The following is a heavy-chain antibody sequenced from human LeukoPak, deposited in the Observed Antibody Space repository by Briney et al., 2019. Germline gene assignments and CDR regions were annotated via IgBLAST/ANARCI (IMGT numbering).Heavy chain of an antibody. Sequence: ASVKVSCKASGYTFTSYGISWVRQAPGQGLEWMGWISAYNGNTNYAQKFQGRVTITADESTSTAYMELSSLRSEDTAVYYCAIPTGSLEWSYYFDYWGQGTLVTVSS. V-gene: IGHV1-18*01. D-gene: IGHD3-3*01. J-gene: IGHJ4*02. CDR3: AIPTGSLEWSYYFDY. CDR1: GYTFTSYG. CDR2: ISAYNGNT.